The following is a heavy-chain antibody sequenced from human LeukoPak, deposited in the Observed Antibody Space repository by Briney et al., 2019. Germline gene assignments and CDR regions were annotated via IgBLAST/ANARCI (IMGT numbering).Heavy chain of an antibody. D-gene: IGHD3-10*01. V-gene: IGHV4-59*01. J-gene: IGHJ4*02. CDR3: ARVLRPMASQYYFDY. CDR1: GASINTYY. CDR2: IYYSGTT. Sequence: SETLSLTCTVSGASINTYYWSCVRQPPGKGLGWMGYIYYSGTTSYNPSLKTRVTISIDTSKNQFSLKLSSVTAADTAVYYCARVLRPMASQYYFDYWGQGTLVTVSS.